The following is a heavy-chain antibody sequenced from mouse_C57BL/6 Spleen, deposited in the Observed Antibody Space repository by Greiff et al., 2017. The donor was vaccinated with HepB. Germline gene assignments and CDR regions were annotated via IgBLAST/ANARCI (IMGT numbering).Heavy chain of an antibody. CDR3: AKLGPLGNYFDY. V-gene: IGHV1-52*01. CDR2: IDPSDSET. D-gene: IGHD4-1*01. J-gene: IGHJ2*01. Sequence: VQLQQPGAELVRPGSSVKLSCKASGYTFTSYWMHWVKQRPIQGLEWIGNIDPSDSETHYNQKFKDKATLTVDKSSSTAYMQLSSLTSEDSAVYYCAKLGPLGNYFDYWGQGTTLTVSS. CDR1: GYTFTSYW.